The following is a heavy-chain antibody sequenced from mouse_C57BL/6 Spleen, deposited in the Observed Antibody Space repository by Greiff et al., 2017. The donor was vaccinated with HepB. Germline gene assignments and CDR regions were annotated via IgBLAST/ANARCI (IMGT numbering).Heavy chain of an antibody. J-gene: IGHJ4*01. V-gene: IGHV14-4*01. CDR2: IDPENGDT. CDR1: GFNIKDDY. D-gene: IGHD1-1*01. Sequence: VQLQQSGAELVRPGASVKLSCTASGFNIKDDYMHWVKQRPEQGLEWIGWIDPENGDTEYASKFQGKATITADTSSNTAYLQLSSLTSEDTAVYYCTTTTTVVGAMDYWGQGTSVTVSS. CDR3: TTTTTVVGAMDY.